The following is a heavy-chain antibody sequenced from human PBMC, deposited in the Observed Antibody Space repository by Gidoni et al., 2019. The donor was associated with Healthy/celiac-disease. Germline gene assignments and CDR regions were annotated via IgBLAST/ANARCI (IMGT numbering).Heavy chain of an antibody. J-gene: IGHJ4*02. D-gene: IGHD3-16*02. CDR3: AKTSAPRLGELSVYYFDY. CDR2: ISGSGGST. V-gene: IGHV3-23*04. Sequence: EVQLVESGGGLVQHGGSLRLSCAAPGFTFSSYAMSWVRQAPGKGLECVSAISGSGGSTYYADSVKGRFTISRDNSKNTLYLQMNSLRAEDTAVYYCAKTSAPRLGELSVYYFDYWGQGTLVTVSS. CDR1: GFTFSSYA.